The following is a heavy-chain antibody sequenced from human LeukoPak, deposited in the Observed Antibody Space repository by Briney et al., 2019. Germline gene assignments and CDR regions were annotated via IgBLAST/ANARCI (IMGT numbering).Heavy chain of an antibody. Sequence: PGGSLRLSCAASGFTFSNAWMSWVRQAPGKGLEWVSAISGSGGSTYYADSVKGRFTISRDNSKNTLYLQMNSLRAEDTAVYYCAKLGSSGWYYFDYWGQGTLVTVSS. D-gene: IGHD6-19*01. V-gene: IGHV3-23*01. CDR2: ISGSGGST. CDR3: AKLGSSGWYYFDY. CDR1: GFTFSNAW. J-gene: IGHJ4*02.